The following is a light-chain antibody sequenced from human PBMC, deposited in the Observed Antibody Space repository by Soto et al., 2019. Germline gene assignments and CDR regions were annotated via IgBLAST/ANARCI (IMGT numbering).Light chain of an antibody. CDR1: KMGDKF. V-gene: IGLV3-1*01. CDR3: QTWDNSTVV. CDR2: QDA. J-gene: IGLJ2*01. Sequence: SYELTQPPSVSVSPGQTASITCSGDKMGDKFACWYQQRPGQSPILVIYQDAQRPSGIPERFSGSNSGNTATLTISGTQTMDEADYYCQTWDNSTVVFGGGTKVTVL.